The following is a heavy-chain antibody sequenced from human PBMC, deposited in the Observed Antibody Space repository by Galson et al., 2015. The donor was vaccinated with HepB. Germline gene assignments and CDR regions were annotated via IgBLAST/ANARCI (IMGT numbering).Heavy chain of an antibody. V-gene: IGHV6-1*01. D-gene: IGHD6-13*01. Sequence: CAISGDSVSSNTATWNWFRQSPSRGLEWLGRTYHWSQLSTEYAESLKSRLTVNSDTSKNQFSLQLNSVSPEDTAVYYRARGIAPGGPPRFDYWSQGTLVIVSS. CDR3: ARGIAPGGPPRFDY. CDR1: GDSVSSNTAT. CDR2: TYHWSQLST. J-gene: IGHJ4*02.